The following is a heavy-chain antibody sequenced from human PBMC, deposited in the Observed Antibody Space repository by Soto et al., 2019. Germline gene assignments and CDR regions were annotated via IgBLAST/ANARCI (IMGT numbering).Heavy chain of an antibody. CDR2: INHRGST. CDR1: GGSFSAYY. V-gene: IGHV4-34*01. J-gene: IGHJ5*02. Sequence: QVQLQQWGAGLLKPSETLSLTCTFYGGSFSAYYWSWIRQPPGKGLEWIGEINHRGSTSYNPSLKSRVTISVDTSKNDFSLKLTSVTAADTAVYYCARWWLGGRCFDLWGQGTLVTVSS. CDR3: ARWWLGGRCFDL. D-gene: IGHD6-19*01.